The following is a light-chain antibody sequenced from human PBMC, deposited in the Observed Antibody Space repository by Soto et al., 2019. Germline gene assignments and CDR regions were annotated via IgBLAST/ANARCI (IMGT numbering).Light chain of an antibody. CDR3: QQYDNLPIT. CDR2: DAS. V-gene: IGKV1-33*01. CDR1: QDISNY. Sequence: DIPMTQSPSSLSSSVGDRITITCQASQDISNYLNWYQQKPGKAPKLLIYDASNLETGVPSRFSGGGSGTDFTFTISSLQPEDIATYYCQQYDNLPITFGQGTRLEIK. J-gene: IGKJ5*01.